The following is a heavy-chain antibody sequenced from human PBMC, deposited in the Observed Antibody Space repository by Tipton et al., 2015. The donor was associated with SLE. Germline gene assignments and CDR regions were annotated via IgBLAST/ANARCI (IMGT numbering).Heavy chain of an antibody. CDR3: ARSGISGVDD. Sequence: SLRLSCAASGFTFDNYAMHWVRQAPGKGLEWVSGVNNDGSGTIYADSAKGRFTISRDDAKNTLYLQMNSLRAEDTAVYYCARSGISGVDDWGQGTLVTVSS. CDR2: VNNDGSGT. V-gene: IGHV3-74*01. CDR1: GFTFDNYA. D-gene: IGHD2-8*02. J-gene: IGHJ4*02.